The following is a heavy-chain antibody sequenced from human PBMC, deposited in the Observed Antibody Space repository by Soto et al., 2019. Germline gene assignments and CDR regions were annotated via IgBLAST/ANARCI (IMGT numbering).Heavy chain of an antibody. D-gene: IGHD6-19*01. CDR1: GYTFRDEY. CDR3: AKSRSQWLSSLHD. Sequence: QAQLVQSGPEVKRPGSSFTVSCATSGYTFRDEYLHWVRQAPGQGLEWVAWIHPKSGSTVYPQRLQGRVSVTSDTASSAAYLEMTSLTSDDTAVYYCAKSRSQWLSSLHDWGQGSLITGSS. J-gene: IGHJ4*02. V-gene: IGHV1-2*02. CDR2: IHPKSGST.